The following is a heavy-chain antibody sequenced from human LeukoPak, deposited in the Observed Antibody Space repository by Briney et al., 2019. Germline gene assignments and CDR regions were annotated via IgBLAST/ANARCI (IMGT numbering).Heavy chain of an antibody. D-gene: IGHD2-15*01. Sequence: ASVKVSCKPSGYTFIAYFMHWVRQAPRQGRWWRGRINANSGGTNYTQKLQGRVTLTRDTSTSTAYMDQSRPRYDDTAVYYCARVSGAPHDAFDIWGQGTMVTVSS. J-gene: IGHJ3*02. CDR3: ARVSGAPHDAFDI. CDR1: GYTFIAYF. CDR2: INANSGGT. V-gene: IGHV1-2*06.